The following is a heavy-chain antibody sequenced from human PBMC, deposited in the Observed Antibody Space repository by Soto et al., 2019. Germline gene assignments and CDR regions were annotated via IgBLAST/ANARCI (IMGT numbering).Heavy chain of an antibody. J-gene: IGHJ6*02. Sequence: LGQSRKVACRVGGDSGNSNWIAWVHQTPGRGLEWMRIIYPIDSDTRYSPSFQGQVTISVDRSVNSAFLQWRSLKASDTATYYCARRSAVTTFYFYGMDVWGQGTTVTVSS. CDR1: GDSGNSNW. V-gene: IGHV5-51*07. D-gene: IGHD4-17*01. CDR2: IYPIDSDT. CDR3: ARRSAVTTFYFYGMDV.